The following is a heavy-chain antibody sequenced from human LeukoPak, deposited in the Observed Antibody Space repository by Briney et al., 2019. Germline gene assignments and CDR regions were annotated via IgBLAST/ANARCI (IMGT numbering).Heavy chain of an antibody. CDR3: AELGITMIGGV. Sequence: GGSLRLSCTASGFTVSSNYMSWVRQAPGKGLEWVSAISGSGDRIYYADSVKGRFTISRDNAKNSLYLQMNSLRAEDTAVYYCAELGITMIGGVWGKGTTVTISS. V-gene: IGHV3-69-1*02. J-gene: IGHJ6*04. D-gene: IGHD3-10*02. CDR2: ISGSGDRI. CDR1: GFTVSSNY.